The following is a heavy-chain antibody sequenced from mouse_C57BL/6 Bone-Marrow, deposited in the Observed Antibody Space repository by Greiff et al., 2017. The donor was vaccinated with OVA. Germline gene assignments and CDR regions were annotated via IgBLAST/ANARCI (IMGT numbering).Heavy chain of an antibody. CDR3: ARSYHYGSSYCAMDY. D-gene: IGHD1-1*01. Sequence: EVMLVESGGDLVKPGGSLKLSCAASGFTFSSYGMSWVSQTPDKRLEWVATISSGGSYTYYPDSVKGRFTISRDNAKNTLYLQMSSLKSEDTAMYYCARSYHYGSSYCAMDYWGQGTSVTVSS. V-gene: IGHV5-6*02. CDR1: GFTFSSYG. J-gene: IGHJ4*01. CDR2: ISSGGSYT.